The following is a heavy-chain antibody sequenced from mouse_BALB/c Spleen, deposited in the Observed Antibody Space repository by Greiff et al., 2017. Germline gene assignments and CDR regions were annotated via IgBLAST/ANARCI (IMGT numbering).Heavy chain of an antibody. CDR2: IYPGNSDT. CDR3: TREWLPFHYFDY. CDR1: GYSFTSYW. D-gene: IGHD2-2*01. J-gene: IGHJ2*01. V-gene: IGHV1-5*01. Sequence: EVQLQQSGTVLARPGASVKMSCKASGYSFTSYWMHWVKQRPGQGLEWIGAIYPGNSDTSYNQKFKGKAKLTAVTSASTAYMELSSLTNEDSAVYYCTREWLPFHYFDYWGQGTTLTVSS.